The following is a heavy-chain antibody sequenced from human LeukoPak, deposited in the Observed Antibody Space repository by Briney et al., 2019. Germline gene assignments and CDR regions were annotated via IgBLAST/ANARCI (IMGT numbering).Heavy chain of an antibody. Sequence: SETLSLTCTVSGGSISSYYWSWIRQPAGKGLEWIGRIYTSGSTNYNPSLKSRVTMSVDTSKNQFSLKLSSVTAADTAVYYCARGVWVSTQYYFDYWGQGTLVTVSS. J-gene: IGHJ4*02. D-gene: IGHD3-16*01. V-gene: IGHV4-4*07. CDR1: GGSISSYY. CDR2: IYTSGST. CDR3: ARGVWVSTQYYFDY.